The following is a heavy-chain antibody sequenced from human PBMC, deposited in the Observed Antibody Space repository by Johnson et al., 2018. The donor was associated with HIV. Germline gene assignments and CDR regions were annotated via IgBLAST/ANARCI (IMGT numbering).Heavy chain of an antibody. CDR3: ARDRLYSSGWYGTDAFDI. V-gene: IGHV3-20*04. Sequence: VQLVESGGGLVQPGRSLRLSCAASGFTFDDYGMSWVRQAPGKGLEWVSGINWNGGSTGYADSVNGRFTISRDNSKNTLYLQMNSLRAEDTAVYYCARDRLYSSGWYGTDAFDIWGQGTMVTVSS. CDR1: GFTFDDYG. J-gene: IGHJ3*02. CDR2: INWNGGST. D-gene: IGHD6-19*01.